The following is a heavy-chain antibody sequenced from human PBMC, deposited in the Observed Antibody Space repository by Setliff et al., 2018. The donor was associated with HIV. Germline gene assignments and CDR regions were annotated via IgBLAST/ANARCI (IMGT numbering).Heavy chain of an antibody. Sequence: SETLSLTCTVSGDSIISGDHYWCWIRQPAGKGLEWIGHFWTGESTNYNPSLESRVSISVDTSKNQLSLQLTSVTDADTAVYYCAREDAGQLELDYFYYYINLWGKGTTVTVSS. CDR1: GDSIISGDHY. V-gene: IGHV4-61*09. D-gene: IGHD6-6*01. CDR3: AREDAGQLELDYFYYYINL. J-gene: IGHJ6*03. CDR2: FWTGEST.